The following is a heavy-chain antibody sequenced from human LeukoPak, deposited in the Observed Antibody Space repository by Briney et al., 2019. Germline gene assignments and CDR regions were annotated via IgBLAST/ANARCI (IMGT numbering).Heavy chain of an antibody. J-gene: IGHJ4*02. CDR1: GFTFSSYS. V-gene: IGHV3-21*01. Sequence: GGSLRLSCAASGFTFSSYSMNWVRQAPGKGLEWVSSISSSSSYIYYADSVKGRFTISRDNAKNSLYLQMNSLRAEDTAVYYCARLSGGTMIVVASSGDFDYGGQGTLVTVSS. CDR2: ISSSSSYI. CDR3: ARLSGGTMIVVASSGDFDY. D-gene: IGHD3-22*01.